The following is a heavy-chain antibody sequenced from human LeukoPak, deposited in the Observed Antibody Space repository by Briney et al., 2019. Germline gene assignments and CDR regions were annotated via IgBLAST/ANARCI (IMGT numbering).Heavy chain of an antibody. CDR2: INAGNGNT. Sequence: GASVKVSCKASGYTFTKYAMNWVRQAPGQGLEWMGWINAGNGNTKYSQEFQGRVTITRDTSASTAYMELSSLRSEDMAVYYCARSLGYCTNGVCYPRYYFDYWGQGTLVTVSS. CDR1: GYTFTKYA. D-gene: IGHD2-8*01. J-gene: IGHJ4*02. CDR3: ARSLGYCTNGVCYPRYYFDY. V-gene: IGHV1-3*03.